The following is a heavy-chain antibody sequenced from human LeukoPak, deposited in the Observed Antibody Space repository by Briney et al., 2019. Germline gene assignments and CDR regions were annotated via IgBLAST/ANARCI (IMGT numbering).Heavy chain of an antibody. CDR1: GFTFSSYA. J-gene: IGHJ4*02. CDR3: ARGGYQGLRYFDPHEIFDY. V-gene: IGHV3-30*04. CDR2: ISYDGSNK. Sequence: GGSLRLSCAASGFTFSSYAMHWVRQAPGKGLEWVAVISYDGSNKYYADSVKGRFTISRDNSKNTLYLQMNSLRAEDMAVYYCARGGYQGLRYFDPHEIFDYWGQGTLVTVSS. D-gene: IGHD3-9*01.